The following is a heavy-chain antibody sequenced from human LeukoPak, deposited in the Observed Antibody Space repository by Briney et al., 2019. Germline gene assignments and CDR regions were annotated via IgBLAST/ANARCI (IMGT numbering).Heavy chain of an antibody. J-gene: IGHJ4*02. CDR3: ERVWHFTSTGCYDY. CDR1: GFTSSSYS. D-gene: IGHD2-2*01. CDR2: ISSSSRFI. Sequence: GRSLRLSCAASGFTSSSYSVKWVRQEPGEGLKWVSSISSSSRFIYYADSVKGRYTISRENAKNSLYLQMNSLRDEDSDVYYCERVWHFTSTGCYDYWGQGTLVTVSS. V-gene: IGHV3-21*01.